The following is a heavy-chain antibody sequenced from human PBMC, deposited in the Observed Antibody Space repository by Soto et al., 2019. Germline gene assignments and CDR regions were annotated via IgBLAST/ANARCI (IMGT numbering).Heavy chain of an antibody. CDR2: IKQDGREK. J-gene: IGHJ6*02. V-gene: IGHV3-7*01. D-gene: IGHD2-2*01. CDR1: RFTFSSYW. Sequence: EVQLVESGGGLVQPGGSLRLSCAASRFTFSSYWMSWVRQPPGKGLEWVANIKQDGREKYYVDSVKGRFTISRDNAKNSLYLQMASLRAADSAVYYCARDRVLEPAAIRGGSYYYYGMDVWGQGTTVTVSS. CDR3: ARDRVLEPAAIRGGSYYYYGMDV.